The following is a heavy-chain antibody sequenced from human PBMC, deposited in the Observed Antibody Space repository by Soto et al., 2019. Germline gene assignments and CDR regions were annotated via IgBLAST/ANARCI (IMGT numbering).Heavy chain of an antibody. D-gene: IGHD2-15*01. V-gene: IGHV3-30*03. CDR1: GFTFSSYG. J-gene: IGHJ3*02. Sequence: GGSLRLSCAASGFTFSSYGMHWVRQAPGKGLEWVAVISYDGSNKYYADSVKGRFTISRDNSKNTLYLQMNSLRAEDTAVYYPVVVAASGAFDIWGQGTMVTVSS. CDR3: VVVAASGAFDI. CDR2: ISYDGSNK.